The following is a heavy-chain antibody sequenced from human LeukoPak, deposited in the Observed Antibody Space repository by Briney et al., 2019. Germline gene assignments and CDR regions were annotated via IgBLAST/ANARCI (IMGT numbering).Heavy chain of an antibody. CDR3: ARDRVDILTAYYTRSFVV. D-gene: IGHD3-9*01. Sequence: SSETLSLTCTVSGGSISSSSYYWGWIRQPPGKGLEWIGSIYYSGSTNHNPSLKSRVTISVDESKNQFSLKLSSVTAADTAVYYCARDRVDILTAYYTRSFVVWGQGTMVTVSS. V-gene: IGHV4-39*07. CDR1: GGSISSSSYY. CDR2: IYYSGST. J-gene: IGHJ3*01.